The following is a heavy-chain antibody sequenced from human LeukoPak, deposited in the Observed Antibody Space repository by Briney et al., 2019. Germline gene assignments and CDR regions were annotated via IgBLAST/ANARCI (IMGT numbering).Heavy chain of an antibody. V-gene: IGHV3-74*01. J-gene: IGHJ4*02. Sequence: PGGSLRLSCAASGFTFGSYWMHWVRQAPGKGLVWVSRINTDGGDTIYADSVKGRFTTSRDNAKSTLFLQMNSLRAEDTAVYYCARDEKIVGASGQDYWGQGTLVTVSS. CDR1: GFTFGSYW. CDR2: INTDGGDT. CDR3: ARDEKIVGASGQDY. D-gene: IGHD1-26*01.